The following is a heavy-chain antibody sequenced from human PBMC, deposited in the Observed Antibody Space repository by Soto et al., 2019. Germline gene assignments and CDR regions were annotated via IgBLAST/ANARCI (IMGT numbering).Heavy chain of an antibody. Sequence: SETLSLTCTVSGGCISSYDWSWIRQPPGKGLKWIGYIYYSGSTNYNPYLESRLPISVDTSKNQFSLKLRYVTAAGTDVYYCAREIVVVPANHHYGMDVWGHGTTVTVSS. CDR1: GGCISSYD. V-gene: IGHV4-59*01. CDR3: AREIVVVPANHHYGMDV. D-gene: IGHD2-2*01. CDR2: IYYSGST. J-gene: IGHJ6*02.